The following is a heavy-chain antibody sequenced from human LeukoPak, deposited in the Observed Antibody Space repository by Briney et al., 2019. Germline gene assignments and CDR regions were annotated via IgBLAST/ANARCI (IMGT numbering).Heavy chain of an antibody. CDR3: ASHDYVDY. CDR1: GGSISSSSYY. CDR2: IYYSGST. V-gene: IGHV4-39*01. J-gene: IGHJ4*02. Sequence: SETLSLTCTVSGGSISSSSYYWGWIRQPPGKGLEWIGSIYYSGSTYYNPSLKSRVTISVDTSKNQFSLKLSSVTAAGTAVYYCASHDYVDYWGQGTLVTVSS.